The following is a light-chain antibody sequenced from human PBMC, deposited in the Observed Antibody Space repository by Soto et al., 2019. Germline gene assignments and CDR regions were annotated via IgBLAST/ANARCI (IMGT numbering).Light chain of an antibody. V-gene: IGLV2-8*01. CDR1: SSDVGNYNY. J-gene: IGLJ1*01. CDR2: EVF. Sequence: QSALTQPPSASGSPGHSVTISCAGTSSDVGNYNYVSWYQQYPGKAPRLIIYEVFKRPSGVPDRFSVSKSGNTASLTVSGLQAEDEADYYCSSYAGFNNFVFGSGTKLTVL. CDR3: SSYAGFNNFV.